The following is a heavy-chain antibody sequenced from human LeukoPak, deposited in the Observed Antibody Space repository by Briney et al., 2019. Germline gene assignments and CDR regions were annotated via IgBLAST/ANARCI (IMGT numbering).Heavy chain of an antibody. CDR3: ARLQFGENWFDP. D-gene: IGHD3-16*01. CDR2: IYPGDSDT. J-gene: IGHJ5*02. V-gene: IGHV5-51*01. Sequence: ASVKVSCKGSGYSFTSYWIGWVRQMPGKGLEWMGIIYPGDSDTRYSPSFQGQVTISADKSISTAYLQWSSLKASDTAMYYCARLQFGENWFDPWGQGTLVTASS. CDR1: GYSFTSYW.